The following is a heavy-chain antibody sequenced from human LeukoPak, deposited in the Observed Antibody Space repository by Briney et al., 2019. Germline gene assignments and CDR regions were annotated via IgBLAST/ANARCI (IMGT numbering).Heavy chain of an antibody. Sequence: ASVKVSCKASGYTFTGYYLHWVRQAPGQGLDWMGRIHPNSGGTNYAQKFKGRVTMTRDMSISTAYMELSRVRSDDTAVYYCASLNSGSYHFDYWGQGTLVTVSS. V-gene: IGHV1-2*06. J-gene: IGHJ4*02. D-gene: IGHD3-10*01. CDR3: ASLNSGSYHFDY. CDR2: IHPNSGGT. CDR1: GYTFTGYY.